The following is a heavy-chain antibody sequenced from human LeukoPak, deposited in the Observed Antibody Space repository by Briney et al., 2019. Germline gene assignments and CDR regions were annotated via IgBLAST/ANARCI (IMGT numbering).Heavy chain of an antibody. Sequence: GESLKISCKGSGYTFTNSWISWVRQMPGKGLEWMGRIDPSDSYTNYSPSFQGRVTISADKSISTAYLQWSSLKASDTAMYYCARHVGSAGPFDPWGQGTLVTVSS. J-gene: IGHJ5*02. D-gene: IGHD1-26*01. CDR1: GYTFTNSW. CDR3: ARHVGSAGPFDP. CDR2: IDPSDSYT. V-gene: IGHV5-10-1*01.